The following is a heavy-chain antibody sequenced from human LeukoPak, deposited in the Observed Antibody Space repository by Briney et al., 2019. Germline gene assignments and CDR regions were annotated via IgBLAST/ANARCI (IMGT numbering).Heavy chain of an antibody. CDR2: IYTSGST. J-gene: IGHJ1*01. CDR1: GGSISSYY. V-gene: IGHV4-4*07. Sequence: SETLSLTCTVSGGSISSYYWSWLRQPAGKGLEWFGRIYTSGSTNYNPSLKSRVTMSVDTSKNQFSLKLSSVTAADTAVYYCARESTVEYFQHWGQGTLVTVSS. D-gene: IGHD4-23*01. CDR3: ARESTVEYFQH.